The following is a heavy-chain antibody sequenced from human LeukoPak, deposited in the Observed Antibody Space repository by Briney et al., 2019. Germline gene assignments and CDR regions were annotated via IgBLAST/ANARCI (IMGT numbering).Heavy chain of an antibody. J-gene: IGHJ3*02. Sequence: GGSLRLSCAASGFTFSSYAMSWVRQAPGKGLEWVSAISTSGGSTYYADSVKGRFTISRDNAKNSLYLQMSSLRAEDTAVYYCARDTRCSSTSCHKAFDIWGQGTMVTVSS. D-gene: IGHD2-2*01. CDR2: ISTSGGST. CDR3: ARDTRCSSTSCHKAFDI. CDR1: GFTFSSYA. V-gene: IGHV3-23*01.